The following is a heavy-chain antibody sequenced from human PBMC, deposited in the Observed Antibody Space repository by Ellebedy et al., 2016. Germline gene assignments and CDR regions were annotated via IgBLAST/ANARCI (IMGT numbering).Heavy chain of an antibody. V-gene: IGHV3-30*03. J-gene: IGHJ4*02. CDR1: GFPLGSYG. D-gene: IGHD4-17*01. Sequence: GESLKISCAASGFPLGSYGMHWVRQAPGKGLEWVAGISNDGSKQFYADFVKGRFTISRDNSKSTVVLQMNGLRPDDTAVYSCAREEDYDASSLFDYWGQGTLVTVSS. CDR3: AREEDYDASSLFDY. CDR2: ISNDGSKQ.